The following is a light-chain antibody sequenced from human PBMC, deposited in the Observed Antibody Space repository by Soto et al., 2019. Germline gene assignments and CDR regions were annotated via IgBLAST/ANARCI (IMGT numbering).Light chain of an antibody. CDR3: QQYNGYWT. V-gene: IGKV1-5*03. J-gene: IGKJ1*01. CDR2: EAS. Sequence: DIQMTQSPSTLSASVGDRVTITCRASQSISDSLAWYQQKPGKAPKLLIYEASSLKSGVPSRFSGSRSGTEYTLTISSLQPDDFANYNCQQYNGYWTFGQGTKVEIK. CDR1: QSISDS.